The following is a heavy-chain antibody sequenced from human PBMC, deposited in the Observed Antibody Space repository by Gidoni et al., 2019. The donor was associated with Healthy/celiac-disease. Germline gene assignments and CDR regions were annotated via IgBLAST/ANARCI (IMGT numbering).Heavy chain of an antibody. CDR3: ARHVPYSGSYVDY. V-gene: IGHV4-59*08. J-gene: IGHJ4*02. D-gene: IGHD1-26*01. CDR1: GGSISSYY. CDR2: IYYSGNT. Sequence: QVQLQESGPGLVTPSETLSLTCTVSGGSISSYYWSWIRQPPGKGLEWIGYIYYSGNTNYNPSLKSRVTISVDTSKNQFSLKLSSVTAADTAVYYCARHVPYSGSYVDYWGQGTLVTVSS.